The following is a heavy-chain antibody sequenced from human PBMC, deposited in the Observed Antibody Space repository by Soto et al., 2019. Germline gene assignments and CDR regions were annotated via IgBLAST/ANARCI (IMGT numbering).Heavy chain of an antibody. J-gene: IGHJ4*02. V-gene: IGHV3-23*01. CDR1: GFTFSSYA. D-gene: IGHD6-19*01. CDR2: ISGSGVST. CDR3: AKDRGIGSGQLFYFDY. Sequence: GGSLRLSGAASGFTFSSYAISWVRQAPWKGLEWVSAISGSGVSTCYADSVKGRFTISRDNSKNTLYLQMNSLRAEDTAVYYCAKDRGIGSGQLFYFDYLGQGTLVTFCS.